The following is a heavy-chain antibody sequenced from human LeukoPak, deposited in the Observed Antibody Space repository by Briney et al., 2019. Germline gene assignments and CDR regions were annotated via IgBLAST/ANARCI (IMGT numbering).Heavy chain of an antibody. CDR2: IKQDGSEK. V-gene: IGHV3-7*04. CDR1: GFTFSSYW. CDR3: ARGGAYYYYGMDV. D-gene: IGHD1-26*01. J-gene: IGHJ6*02. Sequence: GGSLRLSCAASGFTFSSYWMSWVRQAPGKGLEWVANIKQDGSEKYYVDSVKGQFTISRDNAKNSLYLQMNSLRAEDTAVYYCARGGAYYYYGMDVWGQGTTVTVSS.